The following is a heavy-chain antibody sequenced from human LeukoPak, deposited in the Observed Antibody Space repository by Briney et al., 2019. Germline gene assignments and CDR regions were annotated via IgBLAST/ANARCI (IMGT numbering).Heavy chain of an antibody. CDR2: IYSGGST. J-gene: IGHJ6*03. Sequence: GGSLRLSCAASGFTVSNNYMSWVRQAPGKGLEWVSVIYSGGSTYYADSVKGRFTISRDNSKNTLYLQMNSLRAEDTAVYYCAKGGVVGAIPATYYYYYMDVWGKGTTVTVSS. CDR1: GFTVSNNY. D-gene: IGHD1-26*01. CDR3: AKGGVVGAIPATYYYYYMDV. V-gene: IGHV3-53*01.